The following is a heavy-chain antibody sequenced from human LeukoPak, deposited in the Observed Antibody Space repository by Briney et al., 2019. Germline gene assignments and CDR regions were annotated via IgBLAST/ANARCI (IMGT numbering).Heavy chain of an antibody. CDR3: ARETDFGVVTN. CDR2: TYYRSKWYN. D-gene: IGHD3-3*01. V-gene: IGHV6-1*01. Sequence: SQTLSLTCDISGDSVSSNGASCTWIRQSPSRGLEWLGRTYYRSKWYNDYAVSVKSRTSINPDTSKNQFSLQLNSVTPEDTAVYYCARETDFGVVTNWGQRTLVTFSS. J-gene: IGHJ4*02. CDR1: GDSVSSNGAS.